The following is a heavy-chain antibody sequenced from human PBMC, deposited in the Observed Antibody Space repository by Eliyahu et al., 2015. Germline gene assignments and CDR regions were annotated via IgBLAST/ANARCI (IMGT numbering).Heavy chain of an antibody. D-gene: IGHD2-2*01. V-gene: IGHV3-23*04. J-gene: IGHJ5*02. CDR2: ISGSGGST. CDR1: GFTFSSYA. Sequence: EVQLVESGGGLVQPGGSLRLSCAAAGFTFSSYAMSWVRQAPGKGLEWVSAISGSGGSTYYADSVKGRFTISRDNSKNTLYLQMNSLRAEDTAVYYCARAGYCSSTSCRYNWFDPWGQGTLVTVSS. CDR3: ARAGYCSSTSCRYNWFDP.